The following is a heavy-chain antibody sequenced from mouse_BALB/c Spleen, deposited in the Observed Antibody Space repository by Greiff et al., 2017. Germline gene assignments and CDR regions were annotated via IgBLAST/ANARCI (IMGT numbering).Heavy chain of an antibody. Sequence: EVQRVESGGGLVKPGGSLKLSCAASGFTFSDYYMYWVRQTPEKRLEWVATISDGGSYTYYPDSVKGRFTISRDNAKNNLYLQMSSLKSEDTAMYYCARDLTGNAMDYWGQGTSVTVSS. V-gene: IGHV5-4*02. D-gene: IGHD4-1*01. CDR1: GFTFSDYY. CDR2: ISDGGSYT. CDR3: ARDLTGNAMDY. J-gene: IGHJ4*01.